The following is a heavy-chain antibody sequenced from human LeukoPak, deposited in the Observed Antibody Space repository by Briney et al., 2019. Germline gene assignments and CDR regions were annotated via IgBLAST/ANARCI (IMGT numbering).Heavy chain of an antibody. J-gene: IGHJ5*02. CDR2: IYHSGST. Sequence: PSETLSLTCAVSGGSINSSNWWSWVRQPPGKGLEWIGEIYHSGSTNYNPSLKSRVTISVDKSKNQFSLKLSSVTAADTAVYYCARGLYGSGLAWFDPWGQGTLVTVSS. D-gene: IGHD3-10*01. CDR1: GGSINSSNW. V-gene: IGHV4-4*02. CDR3: ARGLYGSGLAWFDP.